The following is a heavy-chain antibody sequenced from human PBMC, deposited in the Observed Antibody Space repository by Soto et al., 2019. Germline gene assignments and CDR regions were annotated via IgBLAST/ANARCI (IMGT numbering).Heavy chain of an antibody. CDR1: GFTFSAYT. CDR3: ARDHSRRIVGATYDC. V-gene: IGHV3-21*01. J-gene: IGHJ4*02. Sequence: GGSLRLSCEASGFTFSAYTMNWVRQAPGKGPEWVSSISSTSSYIYYADSVKGRFTITRDNAKNSLLLQMTSLRAEDTAVYYCARDHSRRIVGATYDCWGQGTRVTVSS. D-gene: IGHD1-26*01. CDR2: ISSTSSYI.